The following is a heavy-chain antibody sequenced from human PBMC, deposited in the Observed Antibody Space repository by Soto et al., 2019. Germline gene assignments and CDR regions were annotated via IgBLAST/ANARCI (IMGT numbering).Heavy chain of an antibody. CDR2: ISGSGGST. CDR1: GLTFSNYA. D-gene: IGHD6-25*01. CDR3: TKPPGGGYAPATYYYSAMDV. J-gene: IGHJ6*02. V-gene: IGHV3-23*01. Sequence: GGSLRLSCAASGLTFSNYAMSWVRQAPGKGLDWVSAISGSGGSTYYADSVKGRFTISRDNSKNTLYLQMTSLRAEDTAVYYCTKPPGGGYAPATYYYSAMDVWGQGTTVTVSS.